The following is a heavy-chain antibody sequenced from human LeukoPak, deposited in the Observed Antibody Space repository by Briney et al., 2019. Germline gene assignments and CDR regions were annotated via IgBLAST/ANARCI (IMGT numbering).Heavy chain of an antibody. CDR2: INPNSGGT. V-gene: IGHV1-2*06. D-gene: IGHD7-27*01. CDR1: GYTFTGYY. Sequence: ASVKVSYKASGYTFTGYYMHWVRQAPGQGLEWMGRINPNSGGTNYAQKFQGRVTMTRDTSISTAYMELSRLRSDDTAVYYCAREGLGIGHAFDIWGQGTMVTVSS. CDR3: AREGLGIGHAFDI. J-gene: IGHJ3*02.